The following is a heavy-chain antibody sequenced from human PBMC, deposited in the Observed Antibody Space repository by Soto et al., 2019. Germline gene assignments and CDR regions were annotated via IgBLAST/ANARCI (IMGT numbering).Heavy chain of an antibody. CDR1: GGSINSADYP. D-gene: IGHD2-21*02. Sequence: QLQLQESGSGLVKPSQTLSLTCSVFGGSINSADYPWSWIRQPPGKGLEWIGYIYYGGYARYNPSLKSPVTISIDRSKNQFSLTLSSVTAADTAVYYCARGGDYTWFDPWGQGTLITVSS. CDR3: ARGGDYTWFDP. J-gene: IGHJ5*02. V-gene: IGHV4-30-2*01. CDR2: IYYGGYA.